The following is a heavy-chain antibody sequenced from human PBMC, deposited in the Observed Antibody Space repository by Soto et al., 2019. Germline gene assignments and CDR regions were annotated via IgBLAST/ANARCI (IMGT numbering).Heavy chain of an antibody. CDR3: XXXXLFGSGTKDY. CDR1: GFTFSNYP. CDR2: ISASGGST. D-gene: IGHD3-10*01. Sequence: EVQLLESGGGLVQGGESLRLSCPASGFTFSNYPMSWVRQVPGKGLEWVSSISASGGSTYYADSVRGRFTISRDNSKNTXXLQXNXLRAXXXXXXXXXXXXLFGSGTKDYWGQGTLVTVSS. V-gene: IGHV3-23*01. J-gene: IGHJ4*02.